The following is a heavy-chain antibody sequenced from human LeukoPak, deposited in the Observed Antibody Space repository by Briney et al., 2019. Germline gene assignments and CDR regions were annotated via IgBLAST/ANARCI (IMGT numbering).Heavy chain of an antibody. V-gene: IGHV4-61*01. J-gene: IGHJ4*02. CDR3: ARGDPFSPWDY. CDR1: GGSISSSSYY. D-gene: IGHD3-16*01. CDR2: IYYSGST. Sequence: PSETLSLTCTVSGGSISSSSYYWSWIRQPPGKGLEWIGYIYYSGSTNYNPSLKSRVTISVDTSKNQFSLKLSSVTAADTAVYYCARGDPFSPWDYWGQGSLVTVSS.